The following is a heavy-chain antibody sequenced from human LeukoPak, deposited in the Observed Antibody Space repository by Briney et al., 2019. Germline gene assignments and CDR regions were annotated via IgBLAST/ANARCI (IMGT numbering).Heavy chain of an antibody. CDR2: IIPILGIA. Sequence: SVKVSCKASGGTFSSYAISWVRQAPGQGLEWMGRIIPILGIANYAQKFQGRVAITADKSTSTAYMELSSLRSEDTAVYYCAREAPMVRGVKAGPNDYWGQGTLVTVSS. CDR3: AREAPMVRGVKAGPNDY. CDR1: GGTFSSYA. J-gene: IGHJ4*02. D-gene: IGHD3-10*01. V-gene: IGHV1-69*04.